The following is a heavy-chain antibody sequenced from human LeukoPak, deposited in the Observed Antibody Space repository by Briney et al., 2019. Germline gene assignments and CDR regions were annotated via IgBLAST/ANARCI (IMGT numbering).Heavy chain of an antibody. CDR3: ARDRGYDYVWGSYRYTDPFDY. D-gene: IGHD3-16*02. J-gene: IGHJ4*02. CDR1: GFTFSSYS. CDR2: ISSSSYI. Sequence: GGSLRLSCAASGFTFSSYSMNWVRQAPGKGLEWVSSISSSSYIYYADSVKGRFTISRDNAKNSLYLQMNSLRAEDTAVYYCARDRGYDYVWGSYRYTDPFDYWGQGTLVTVSS. V-gene: IGHV3-21*01.